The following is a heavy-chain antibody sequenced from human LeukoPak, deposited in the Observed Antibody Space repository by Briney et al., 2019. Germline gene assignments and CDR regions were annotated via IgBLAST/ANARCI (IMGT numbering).Heavy chain of an antibody. J-gene: IGHJ4*02. CDR1: GASIRSSANW. CDR2: ILHSGST. V-gene: IGHV4-4*02. Sequence: SETLSLTCAVSGASIRSSANWWSWVRQPPGKGLEWIGEILHSGSTNYNPSLKSRVTMSADKSKNQFSLNLRSVTAADTAVYYCLYGGNSGDWVYWGQGTLVTVSS. D-gene: IGHD4-23*01. CDR3: LYGGNSGDWVY.